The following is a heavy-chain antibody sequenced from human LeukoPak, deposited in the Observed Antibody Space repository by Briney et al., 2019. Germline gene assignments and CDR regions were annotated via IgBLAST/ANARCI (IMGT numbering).Heavy chain of an antibody. CDR2: IYYSGST. CDR3: ARIRDYYDSSGYYPSYYFDY. Sequence: PSETLSLTCTVSGGSISSYYWSWIRQPPGEGLEWIGYIYYSGSTNYNPSLKSRVTISVDTSKNQFSLKLSSVTAADTAVYYCARIRDYYDSSGYYPSYYFDYWGQGTLVTVSS. V-gene: IGHV4-59*01. CDR1: GGSISSYY. J-gene: IGHJ4*02. D-gene: IGHD3-22*01.